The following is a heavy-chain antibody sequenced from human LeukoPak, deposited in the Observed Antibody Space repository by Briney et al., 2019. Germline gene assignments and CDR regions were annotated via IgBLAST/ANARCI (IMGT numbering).Heavy chain of an antibody. D-gene: IGHD6-19*01. CDR1: GYSFTSYG. Sequence: VASVKVSCKASGYSFTSYGISWVRQAPGQGLEWMGWISAYNGNTNYAQKLQGRVTMTTETSTSTAYMELRSLRSDDTAVYYCARGIYTSGWEYYFDYWGQGTLVTVSS. J-gene: IGHJ4*02. V-gene: IGHV1-18*01. CDR2: ISAYNGNT. CDR3: ARGIYTSGWEYYFDY.